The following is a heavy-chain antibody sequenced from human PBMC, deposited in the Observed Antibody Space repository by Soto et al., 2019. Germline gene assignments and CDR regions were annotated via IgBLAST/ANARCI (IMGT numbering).Heavy chain of an antibody. J-gene: IGHJ3*02. CDR1: GFTFSSYG. Sequence: GGSLRLSCAASGFTFSSYGMHWVRQAPGKGLEWVAVIWYDGSNKYYADSVKGRFTISRDNSKNTLYLQMNSLRAEDTAVYYCARSLGIVVVVAATLPDAFDIWGQGTMVTVSS. V-gene: IGHV3-33*01. CDR2: IWYDGSNK. D-gene: IGHD2-15*01. CDR3: ARSLGIVVVVAATLPDAFDI.